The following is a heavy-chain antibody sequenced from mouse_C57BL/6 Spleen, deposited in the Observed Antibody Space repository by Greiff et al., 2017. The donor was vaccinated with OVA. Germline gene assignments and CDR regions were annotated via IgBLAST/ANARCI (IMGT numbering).Heavy chain of an antibody. Sequence: EVNVVESGGDLVKPGGSLKLSCAASGFTFSSYGMSWVRQTPDTRLAWVATISSGGSYTYYPDSVKGRFTISRDNAKNTLYLQMSSLKSEDTAMYYCARDDDYWGQGTTLTVSS. J-gene: IGHJ2*01. CDR3: ARDDDY. V-gene: IGHV5-6*01. CDR1: GFTFSSYG. D-gene: IGHD2-12*01. CDR2: ISSGGSYT.